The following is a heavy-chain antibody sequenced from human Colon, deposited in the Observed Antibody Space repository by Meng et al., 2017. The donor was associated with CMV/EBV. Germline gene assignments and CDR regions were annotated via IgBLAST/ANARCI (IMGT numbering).Heavy chain of an antibody. V-gene: IGHV3-15*01. CDR3: AATFYSDSSGKY. CDR1: GFSFSTTW. Sequence: VPLVELGGGSVKPGGSLRLSCAASGFSFSTTWMSWIRQAPGKGLEWVGRIKSNNAGGTTDYAAPVTGRFSISRDDSTNTLYLQMNSLKTEDTAVYYCAATFYSDSSGKYWGQGTLVTVSS. D-gene: IGHD3-22*01. J-gene: IGHJ4*02. CDR2: IKSNNAGGTT.